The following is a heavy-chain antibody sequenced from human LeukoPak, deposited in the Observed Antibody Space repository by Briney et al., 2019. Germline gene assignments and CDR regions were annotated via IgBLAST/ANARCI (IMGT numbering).Heavy chain of an antibody. CDR2: INSDGSST. Sequence: GGSLRLSCAASGFTFSSYWMHWVRQAPGKGLVWVSRINSDGSSTNYADSVKGRFTISRDNAKNTLYLQMNSLRAEDTAVYYCARDSPGYYDSSGYHNAEYFQHWGLGTLVTVSS. D-gene: IGHD3-22*01. CDR3: ARDSPGYYDSSGYHNAEYFQH. CDR1: GFTFSSYW. J-gene: IGHJ1*01. V-gene: IGHV3-74*01.